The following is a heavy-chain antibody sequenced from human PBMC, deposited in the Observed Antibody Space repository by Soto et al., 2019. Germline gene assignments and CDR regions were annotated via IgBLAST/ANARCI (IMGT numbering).Heavy chain of an antibody. CDR2: IKSKTDGGTI. CDR1: GFTFSAAW. D-gene: IGHD2-2*01. J-gene: IGHJ4*02. Sequence: EVQLVESGGGLVQPGGSLRLSCAASGFTFSAAWISWVRQAPGEGLEWVGRIKSKTDGGTIDYAAPVKGRFTISRDDSENTLFLQMDSLKTEDTAVYYCTTSAAIGFCSSASCYAGDFWGQGALVTVSS. CDR3: TTSAAIGFCSSASCYAGDF. V-gene: IGHV3-15*01.